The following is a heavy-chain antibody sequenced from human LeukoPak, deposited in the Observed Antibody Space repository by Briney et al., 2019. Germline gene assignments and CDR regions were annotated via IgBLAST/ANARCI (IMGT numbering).Heavy chain of an antibody. CDR2: IYTSGST. J-gene: IGHJ5*02. Sequence: SQTLSLTCTVPGGSISSYYWSWIRQPARKVLEWIGRIYTSGSTNYHPSLKSRVTMSVDTSKNQFSLKLSSVTAADTAVYYCASSTYYYDSSGFPSWGQGTRVTVSS. CDR3: ASSTYYYDSSGFPS. CDR1: GGSISSYY. D-gene: IGHD3-22*01. V-gene: IGHV4-4*07.